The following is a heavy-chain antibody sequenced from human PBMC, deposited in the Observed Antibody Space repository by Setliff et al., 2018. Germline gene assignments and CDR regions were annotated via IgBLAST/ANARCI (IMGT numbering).Heavy chain of an antibody. CDR1: GYTFTSYG. CDR2: ISPYNGDT. V-gene: IGHV1-18*01. Sequence: ASVKVSCKPSGYTFTSYGISWVRQAPGQGLEWMGWISPYNGDTGYAQKFQGRVTLTTDTSTSTAYMELRSLRSDDTAVYYCARAPAYSSTPGSYAFDIWGQGTMVTVSS. D-gene: IGHD6-13*01. J-gene: IGHJ3*02. CDR3: ARAPAYSSTPGSYAFDI.